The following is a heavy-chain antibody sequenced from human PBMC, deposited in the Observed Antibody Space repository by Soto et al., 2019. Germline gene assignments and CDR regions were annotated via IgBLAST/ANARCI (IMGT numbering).Heavy chain of an antibody. D-gene: IGHD6-19*01. Sequence: QVQLVESGGGVVQPGRSLRLSCAASGFTFSSYGMHWVRQAPGKGLEWVAVIWYDGSNKYYADSVKGRFTISRDKSTNTLYLQMNSLRAEDTAVYYCARVSTPWAVAPTDYWGQGTLVTVSS. CDR3: ARVSTPWAVAPTDY. CDR1: GFTFSSYG. V-gene: IGHV3-33*01. J-gene: IGHJ4*02. CDR2: IWYDGSNK.